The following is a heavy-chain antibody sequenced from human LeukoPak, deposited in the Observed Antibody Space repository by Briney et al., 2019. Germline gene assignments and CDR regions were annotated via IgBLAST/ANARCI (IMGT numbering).Heavy chain of an antibody. Sequence: ASVKVSCKASGYTFTSYDINWVRQATGQGLEWLGWMNPNSGNTGYAQNFQGRVTMTRNTSISTAYMELSSLRSEDTAVYYFARGELVWFGELYYGMDVWGEGTTVTVSS. CDR3: ARGELVWFGELYYGMDV. CDR2: MNPNSGNT. CDR1: GYTFTSYD. V-gene: IGHV1-8*01. D-gene: IGHD3-10*01. J-gene: IGHJ6*04.